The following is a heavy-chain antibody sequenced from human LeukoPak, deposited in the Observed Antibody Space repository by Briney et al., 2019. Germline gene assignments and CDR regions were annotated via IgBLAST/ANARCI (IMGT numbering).Heavy chain of an antibody. V-gene: IGHV1-24*01. CDR1: GYTLTELS. Sequence: ASVKVSCKVSGYTLTELSMHWVRQAPGKGLEWMGGFDPEDGERFYAQKFQGRVTMTRDTSMNTAYMDLSTLRSDDTAVYYCARDKDNGCGDWGQGTLVTVSS. J-gene: IGHJ4*02. D-gene: IGHD3-10*01. CDR2: FDPEDGER. CDR3: ARDKDNGCGD.